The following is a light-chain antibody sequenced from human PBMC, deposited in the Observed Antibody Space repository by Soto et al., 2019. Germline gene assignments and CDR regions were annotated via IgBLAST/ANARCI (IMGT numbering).Light chain of an antibody. CDR1: SSDVGGYNY. J-gene: IGLJ2*01. CDR3: RSYTSSSTLVV. Sequence: QSAVTQPASVSGSPGPSITISCTGTSSDVGGYNYVSWYQQHPGKAPKLMIYDVSNRPSGVSNRLSGSKSGNTASLTISGLQAEDEGDYYSRSYTSSSTLVVVGGGTKPT. V-gene: IGLV2-14*01. CDR2: DVS.